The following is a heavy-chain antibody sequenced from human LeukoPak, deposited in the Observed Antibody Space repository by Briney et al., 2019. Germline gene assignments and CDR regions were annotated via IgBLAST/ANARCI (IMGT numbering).Heavy chain of an antibody. CDR1: GYTFTSYG. V-gene: IGHV1-18*01. D-gene: IGHD1-26*01. J-gene: IGHJ4*02. CDR2: ISAYNGNT. Sequence: PGESLKVSCKASGYTFTSYGISWVRQAPGQGLEWMGWISAYNGNTNYAQKLQGRVTMTTDTSTSTAYMELRSLRSDDTAVYYCARVTYYHLVGATCFDYWGQGTLVTVSS. CDR3: ARVTYYHLVGATCFDY.